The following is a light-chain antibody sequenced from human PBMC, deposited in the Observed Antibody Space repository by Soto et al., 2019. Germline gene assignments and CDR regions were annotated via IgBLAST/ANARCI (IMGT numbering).Light chain of an antibody. J-gene: IGKJ3*01. CDR3: QHYGSSQFA. CDR1: QSVSSSY. Sequence: EIVLTQSPGTLSLSPGERATLSCRASQSVSSSYLAWYQQKPGQAPRLLIYGASSRATGIPDRVSGSGSGTHFTVTISRLEPEDFAVYYCQHYGSSQFAFGPGTKVDIK. CDR2: GAS. V-gene: IGKV3-20*01.